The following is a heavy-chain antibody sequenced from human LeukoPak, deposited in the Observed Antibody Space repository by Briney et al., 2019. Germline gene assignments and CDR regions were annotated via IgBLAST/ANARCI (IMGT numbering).Heavy chain of an antibody. CDR2: ISSYSTYT. CDR1: GYSFTTHG. CDR3: ARAPPFQLRYFDWPHYDY. Sequence: ASVKVSCKASGYSFTTHGIIWVRQAPGQGVEWMGWISSYSTYTTYAQKFQCRVTMTTDTSTSTGYLELRSLTSDDTAVYYCARAPPFQLRYFDWPHYDYWGQGTLVTVSS. V-gene: IGHV1-18*01. D-gene: IGHD3-9*01. J-gene: IGHJ4*02.